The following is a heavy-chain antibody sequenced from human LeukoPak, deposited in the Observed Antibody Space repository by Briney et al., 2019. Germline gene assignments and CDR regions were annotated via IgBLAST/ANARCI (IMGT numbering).Heavy chain of an antibody. CDR2: IYHSGST. J-gene: IGHJ5*02. V-gene: IGHV4-38-2*02. D-gene: IGHD3-10*01. CDR1: GYSNSSGYY. CDR3: ASSLVQFGWFDP. Sequence: PSETLSLTCTVSGYSNSSGYYWGWIRQPPGKGLEWIGSIYHSGSTFYNPSLKSRVTISVDTSKNQFSLKLSSVTAANTAVYYCASSLVQFGWFDPWGQGTLVTVSS.